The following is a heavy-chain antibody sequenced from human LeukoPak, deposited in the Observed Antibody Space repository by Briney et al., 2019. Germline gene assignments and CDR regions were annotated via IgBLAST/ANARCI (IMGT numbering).Heavy chain of an antibody. CDR1: GYTFTSYA. Sequence: ASVKVSCKASGYTFTSYAMNWVRQAPGQGLEWMGWINTNTGNPTYAQGFTGRFVFSVDTSVSTAYLQISSLKAEDTAVYYCARDERVWFGELLSENWFDPWGQGTLVTVSS. CDR3: ARDERVWFGELLSENWFDP. J-gene: IGHJ5*02. D-gene: IGHD3-10*01. CDR2: INTNTGNP. V-gene: IGHV7-4-1*02.